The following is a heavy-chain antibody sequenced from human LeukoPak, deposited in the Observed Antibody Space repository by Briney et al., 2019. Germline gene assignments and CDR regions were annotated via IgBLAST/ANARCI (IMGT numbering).Heavy chain of an antibody. Sequence: GGSLQISCKGSGCLFTSYWIGGVRQVPGKGLEWMGIIYPGDSDTRYSPSFQGQVTISADKSISTAYLQWSSLKASDTAMYYCARHIRSYPNYGMDVWGQGTTVTVSS. J-gene: IGHJ6*02. V-gene: IGHV5-51*01. CDR2: IYPGDSDT. CDR3: ARHIRSYPNYGMDV. CDR1: GCLFTSYW. D-gene: IGHD1-26*01.